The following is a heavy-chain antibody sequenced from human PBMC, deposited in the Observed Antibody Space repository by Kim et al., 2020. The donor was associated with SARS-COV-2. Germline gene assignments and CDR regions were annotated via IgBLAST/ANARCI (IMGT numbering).Heavy chain of an antibody. D-gene: IGHD6-19*01. CDR1: GLTFSGYW. Sequence: GGSLRLSCAASGLTFSGYWMHCVRQVPGKGLVWVSRINSDGSTTNYADSVKGRFTISRDNAKNTLYLQMNSLRAEDTAVYYCASRTAVAGIYYFDYWGQG. V-gene: IGHV3-74*01. CDR2: INSDGSTT. J-gene: IGHJ4*02. CDR3: ASRTAVAGIYYFDY.